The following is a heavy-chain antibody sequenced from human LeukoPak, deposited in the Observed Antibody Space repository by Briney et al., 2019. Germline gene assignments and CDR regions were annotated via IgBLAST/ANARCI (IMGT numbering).Heavy chain of an antibody. D-gene: IGHD3-10*01. Sequence: GGSLRLSCAASGFTFSSYDMHWVRQAPGKGLEWVAFMQYDGSIKYYAESVKGRFTISRDNAKNSLYLQMNSLRAEDTAVYHCVRQYYYGSGSYLWAPDYWGQGTLVTVSS. V-gene: IGHV3-30*12. CDR2: MQYDGSIK. CDR3: VRQYYYGSGSYLWAPDY. CDR1: GFTFSSYD. J-gene: IGHJ4*02.